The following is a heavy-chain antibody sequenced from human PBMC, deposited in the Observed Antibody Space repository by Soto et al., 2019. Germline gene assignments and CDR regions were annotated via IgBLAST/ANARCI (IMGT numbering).Heavy chain of an antibody. CDR2: IDTDGSSA. CDR3: ERVPGTKVPDLDS. Sequence: GGSLGLSCASSGFTFSNSGMHLVRQAPGKGLVWVSRIDTDGSSASYADSVRGRFIISRDNAKNTLYLQVTSLRAEDTSTYYSERVPGTKVPDLDSWGQGTLVTVSS. J-gene: IGHJ4*02. D-gene: IGHD1-1*01. CDR1: GFTFSNSG. V-gene: IGHV3-74*01.